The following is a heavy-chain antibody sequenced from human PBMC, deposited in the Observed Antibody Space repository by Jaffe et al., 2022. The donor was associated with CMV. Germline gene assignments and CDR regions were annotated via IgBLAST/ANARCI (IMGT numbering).Heavy chain of an antibody. J-gene: IGHJ6*03. V-gene: IGHV4-59*08. CDR2: IYYSGST. CDR3: ARHRDYYDSSGYNLYYYYMDV. D-gene: IGHD3-22*01. Sequence: QVQLQESGPGLVKPSETLSLTCTVSGGSISSYYWSWIRQPPGKGLEWIGYIYYSGSTNYNPSLKSRVTISVDTSKNQFSLKLSSVTAADTAVYYCARHRDYYDSSGYNLYYYYMDVWGKGTTVTVSS. CDR1: GGSISSYY.